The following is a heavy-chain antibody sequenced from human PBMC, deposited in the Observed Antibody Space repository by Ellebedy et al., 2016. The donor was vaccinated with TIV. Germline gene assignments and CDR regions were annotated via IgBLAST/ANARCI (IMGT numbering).Heavy chain of an antibody. CDR1: GFTFSNYW. Sequence: HTGGSLRLXXAASGFTFSNYWLHWVRQAPGKGLVWLSRIHSDGSYTTYADSVEGRFTVSRDNAKNTVYLQMNNLRAEDTAVHYCARDRGFDSSAYYWFWGFDPWGQGTLVTVSS. CDR2: IHSDGSYT. CDR3: ARDRGFDSSAYYWFWGFDP. D-gene: IGHD3-22*01. V-gene: IGHV3-74*03. J-gene: IGHJ5*02.